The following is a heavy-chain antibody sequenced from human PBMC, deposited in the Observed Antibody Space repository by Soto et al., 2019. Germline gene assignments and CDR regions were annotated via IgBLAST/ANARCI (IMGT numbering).Heavy chain of an antibody. Sequence: SGPTLVNPTQTLTLTCTFSGFSLTTSGVGVGWIRQPPGKALEWLALIYWNDDKRYSPSLRGRLTITKVTSKNQVVLAMTNMDPVDTATYYCAHHTITPATNWFDPWGLGTLVTVSS. CDR1: GFSLTTSGVG. V-gene: IGHV2-5*01. D-gene: IGHD1-20*01. CDR3: AHHTITPATNWFDP. J-gene: IGHJ5*02. CDR2: IYWNDDK.